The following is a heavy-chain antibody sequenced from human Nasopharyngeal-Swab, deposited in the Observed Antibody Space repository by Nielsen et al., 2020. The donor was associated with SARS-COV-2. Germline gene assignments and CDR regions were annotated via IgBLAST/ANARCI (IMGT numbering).Heavy chain of an antibody. D-gene: IGHD4-17*01. J-gene: IGHJ2*01. CDR3: ARASTVTTFFDL. V-gene: IGHV4-59*12. CDR2: MYYSGST. Sequence: ESLKISCSVSGDSIISYYWSWIRQPPGKGLEWIGYMYYSGSTSHNPSLKSRVTISVDTSKNQFSLKLNSVTAADTAVYYCARASTVTTFFDLWGRGTLVTVSS. CDR1: GDSIISYY.